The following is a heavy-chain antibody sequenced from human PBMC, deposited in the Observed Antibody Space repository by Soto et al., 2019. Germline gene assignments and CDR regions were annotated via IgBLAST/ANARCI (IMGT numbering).Heavy chain of an antibody. CDR3: ATMTYYSDSRSPPHHQDCTHFDY. D-gene: IGHD3-22*01. CDR2: IIPIFGTA. J-gene: IGHJ4*02. V-gene: IGHV1-69*13. CDR1: GGTFSSYA. Sequence: SVKVSCKASGGTFSSYAISWVRQAPGQGLEWMGGIIPIFGTANYAQKFQGRVTITADESTSTAYMELSSLRSEDTAVYYCATMTYYSDSRSPPHHQDCTHFDYWGQGTLVTVSS.